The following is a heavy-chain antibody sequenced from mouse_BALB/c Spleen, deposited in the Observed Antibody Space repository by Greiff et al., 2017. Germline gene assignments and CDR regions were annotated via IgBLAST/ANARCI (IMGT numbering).Heavy chain of an antibody. CDR3: ARGGYYDYYAMDY. V-gene: IGHV5-6-5*01. CDR2: ISSGGST. J-gene: IGHJ4*01. CDR1: GFTFSSYA. D-gene: IGHD2-3*01. Sequence: EVKLVESGGGLVKPGGSLKLSCAASGFTFSSYAMSWVRQTPEKRLEWVASISSGGSTYYPDSVKGRFTISRDNARNILYLQMSSLRSEDTAMYYCARGGYYDYYAMDYWGQGTSVTVSS.